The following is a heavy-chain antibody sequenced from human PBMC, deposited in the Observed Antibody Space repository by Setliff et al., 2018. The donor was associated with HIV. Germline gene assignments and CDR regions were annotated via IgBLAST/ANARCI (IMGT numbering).Heavy chain of an antibody. V-gene: IGHV1-69*13. CDR3: ARDQTGVAAAAFGGGSAWSDEGFDI. J-gene: IGHJ3*02. CDR1: GGTLSNYV. D-gene: IGHD6-13*01. Sequence: GASVMVSCKTSGGTLSNYVITWVRQAPGQGLEWMGMIILMYNIPAYAQKFQGRVTFTADESTSTAYMELSSLSSEDTAVYYCARDQTGVAAAAFGGGSAWSDEGFDIWGQGTMVTVSS. CDR2: IILMYNIP.